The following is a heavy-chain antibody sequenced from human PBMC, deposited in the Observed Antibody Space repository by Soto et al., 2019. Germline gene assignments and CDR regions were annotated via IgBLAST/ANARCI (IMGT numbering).Heavy chain of an antibody. CDR3: VRDPGPMYYAMAA. CDR2: IGKNGRDI. V-gene: IGHV3-48*03. J-gene: IGHJ6*02. CDR1: GFIFSEYE. Sequence: GGSLRLSCEVSGFIFSEYEFNWVRQAPGKGLEWVSYIGKNGRDIYDADSVKGRFTISRDDDKSTLYLEMNSLRAEDTAVYYCVRDPGPMYYAMAAWGQGTMVTVSS. D-gene: IGHD2-8*01.